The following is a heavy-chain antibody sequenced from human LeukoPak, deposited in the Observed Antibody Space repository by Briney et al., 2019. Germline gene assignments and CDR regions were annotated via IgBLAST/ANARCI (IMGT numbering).Heavy chain of an antibody. CDR1: GGSFSGYY. CDR3: ARVRLGSYHGSPQCYYYGMDV. V-gene: IGHV4-34*01. Sequence: SETLSLTCAVYGGSFSGYYWSWIRQPPGKGLEWIGEINHSGSTNYNPSLKSRVTISVDTSKNQFSLKLSSVTAADTAVYYCARVRLGSYHGSPQCYYYGMDVWGQGTTVTVSS. CDR2: INHSGST. D-gene: IGHD1-26*01. J-gene: IGHJ6*02.